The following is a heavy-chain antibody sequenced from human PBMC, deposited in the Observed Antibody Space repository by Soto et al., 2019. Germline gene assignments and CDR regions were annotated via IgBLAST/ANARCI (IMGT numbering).Heavy chain of an antibody. CDR3: LRDSVIHGLLPIEGGAFDI. CDR2: ISSSSSYI. J-gene: IGHJ3*02. V-gene: IGHV3-21*01. Sequence: PGGSLRLSCAASGFTFSRYSMNWVRQAPGKGLEWVSSISSSSSYIYYSDSVKGRFTISRDNAKNSLYLQMNSLRAEYMAVYYCLRDSVIHGLLPIEGGAFDIWGEGTMVTVSS. CDR1: GFTFSRYS. D-gene: IGHD2-15*01.